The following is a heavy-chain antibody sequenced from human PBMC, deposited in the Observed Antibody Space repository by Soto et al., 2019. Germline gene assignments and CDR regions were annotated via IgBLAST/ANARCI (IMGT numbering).Heavy chain of an antibody. J-gene: IGHJ4*02. V-gene: IGHV3-53*04. CDR2: FYSGGST. Sequence: EVQMVESGGGLVQPGGSLSLSCAASGFTVSSNYMSWVRQAPGKGLEWVSVFYSGGSTYYPDAVKGRFTISRHNSKNTLYLQLNSLRAEDTAVYYCARGNDDSDFDYWGQGTLVTVSS. CDR1: GFTVSSNY. D-gene: IGHD3-16*01. CDR3: ARGNDDSDFDY.